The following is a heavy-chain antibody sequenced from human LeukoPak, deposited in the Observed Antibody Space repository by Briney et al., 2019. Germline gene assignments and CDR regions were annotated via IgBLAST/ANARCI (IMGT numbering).Heavy chain of an antibody. CDR2: IYSGGST. J-gene: IGHJ4*02. V-gene: IGHV3-53*01. CDR3: ARDERFGESPYYFGY. CDR1: GFTVSSNY. D-gene: IGHD3-10*01. Sequence: PGGSLRLSCAASGFTVSSNYMSWVRQAPGKGLEWVSVIYSGGSTYYADSVKGRFTISRDNSKNTLYLQMNSLRAEDTAVYYCARDERFGESPYYFGYWGQGTLVTVSS.